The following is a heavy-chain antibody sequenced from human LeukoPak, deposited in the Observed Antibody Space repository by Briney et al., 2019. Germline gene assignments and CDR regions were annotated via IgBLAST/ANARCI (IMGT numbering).Heavy chain of an antibody. CDR3: ARDLGDNGYYHPWYFDS. Sequence: PGGSLRLSCAASGFTFSSYAMSWVRQAPGKGLEWVSVISGSGDHTYYADSVKGRFTISRDNSKNTLFLQMDSLRVEDTAVYYCARDLGDNGYYHPWYFDSWGRGALVTVSS. D-gene: IGHD3-3*01. CDR2: ISGSGDHT. CDR1: GFTFSSYA. J-gene: IGHJ4*02. V-gene: IGHV3-23*01.